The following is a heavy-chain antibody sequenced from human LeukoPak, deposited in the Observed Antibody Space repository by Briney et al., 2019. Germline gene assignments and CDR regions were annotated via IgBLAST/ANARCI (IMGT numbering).Heavy chain of an antibody. D-gene: IGHD6-13*01. CDR2: IYYSGST. J-gene: IGHJ4*02. CDR3: ARDSSSSPGHFDY. Sequence: SQTLSLTCTVSGGSISSGGYYWSWLRQHPGKGLEWIGYIYYSGSTYYNPSLKSRVTISVDTSKNQFSLKLSSVTAADTAVYYCARDSSSSPGHFDYWGQGTLVTVSS. CDR1: GGSISSGGYY. V-gene: IGHV4-31*03.